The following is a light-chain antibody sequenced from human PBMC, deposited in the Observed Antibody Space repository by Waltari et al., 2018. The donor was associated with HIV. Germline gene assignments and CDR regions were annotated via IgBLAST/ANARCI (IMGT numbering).Light chain of an antibody. CDR3: AAWDDSLNGNYV. Sequence: QSVLTQPPSASGTPGQRVTISCSGSSSNIGSNTVNWYQQLPGTAPKLLIYSNNHRPSGVPDRFSGSKSGTSASLAISGLQSEVEADYYCAAWDDSLNGNYVFGTGTKVTVL. CDR1: SSNIGSNT. V-gene: IGLV1-44*01. CDR2: SNN. J-gene: IGLJ1*01.